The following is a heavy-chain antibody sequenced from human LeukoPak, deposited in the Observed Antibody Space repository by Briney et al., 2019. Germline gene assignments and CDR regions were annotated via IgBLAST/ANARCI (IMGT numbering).Heavy chain of an antibody. CDR3: ARDLIGRYTFDY. D-gene: IGHD3-10*01. V-gene: IGHV3-48*02. J-gene: IGHJ4*02. Sequence: GGSLRLSCAASGFTFSSYTMNWVRQAPGKGLQWVSTVSASSDIHYSDSVKGRFTISRDNARNSLYLQMNSLRDEDTAVYYCARDLIGRYTFDYCGQGTLVTVSS. CDR1: GFTFSSYT. CDR2: VSASSDI.